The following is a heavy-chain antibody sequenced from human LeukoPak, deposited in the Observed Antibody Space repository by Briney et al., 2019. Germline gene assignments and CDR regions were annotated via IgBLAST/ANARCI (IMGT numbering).Heavy chain of an antibody. J-gene: IGHJ4*02. CDR3: ARTSTSATLEIDY. D-gene: IGHD2-15*01. Sequence: SETLSLTCTVSGGSISSYYWSWIRQPPGKGLEWIGYIYYSGSTNYNPSLKSRVTISVDTSKNQFSLKLSSVTAADTAVYYCARTSTSATLEIDYWGQGTLVTASS. CDR2: IYYSGST. CDR1: GGSISSYY. V-gene: IGHV4-59*08.